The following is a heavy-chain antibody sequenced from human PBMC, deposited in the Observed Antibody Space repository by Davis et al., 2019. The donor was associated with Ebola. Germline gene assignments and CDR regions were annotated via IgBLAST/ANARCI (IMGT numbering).Heavy chain of an antibody. Sequence: MPSDTLSPTCTVPGGSINSYYWSWIRQPPGKGLEWIGYIYYSGSTNYNPSLKSRVTISVDTSKNQLSLKLSSVTAADTAVYYCARGDDYPFYMDVWGKGTTVTVSS. D-gene: IGHD3-16*01. V-gene: IGHV4-59*01. CDR1: GGSINSYY. CDR3: ARGDDYPFYMDV. CDR2: IYYSGST. J-gene: IGHJ6*04.